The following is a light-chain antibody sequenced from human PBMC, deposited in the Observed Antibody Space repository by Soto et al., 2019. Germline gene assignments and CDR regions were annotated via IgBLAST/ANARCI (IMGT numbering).Light chain of an antibody. CDR1: SSDVGDYDF. V-gene: IGLV2-11*01. CDR2: DVS. CDR3: CSYAGSYNWL. J-gene: IGLJ3*02. Sequence: QSALTQPRSVSGSPGQSVTISCTGTSSDVGDYDFVSWYRQHPGTVPKLMIYDVSERPSGVPDRFSCSKSGNTASLTISGLQAEDEAVYYCCSYAGSYNWLFGGGTKLTVL.